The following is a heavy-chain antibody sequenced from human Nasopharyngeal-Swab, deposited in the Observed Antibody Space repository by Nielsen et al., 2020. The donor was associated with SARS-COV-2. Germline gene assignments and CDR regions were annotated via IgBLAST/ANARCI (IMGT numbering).Heavy chain of an antibody. CDR1: GFTLSGNW. D-gene: IGHD3-16*01. V-gene: IGHV3-74*01. CDR3: SRDLGGAYGY. J-gene: IGHJ4*02. CDR2: ISDDENTI. Sequence: GESLKISCEPSGFTLSGNWMHWVGKVPGKGLVWVARISDDENTINYADSVKGRFTISRDYAKNTLYLQMNNLRAENTAIYYCSRDLGGAYGYWGQGTLVTVSS.